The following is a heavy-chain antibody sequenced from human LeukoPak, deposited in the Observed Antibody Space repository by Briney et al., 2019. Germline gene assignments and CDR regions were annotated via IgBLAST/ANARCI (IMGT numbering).Heavy chain of an antibody. V-gene: IGHV1-24*01. Sequence: GASVKVSCKVSGYTLTELSMHWVRQAPGKGLEWMGGFDPEDGETIYAQKFQGRVTMTEDTSTDTAYMELGSLRSEDTAVYYCATGSGGGSYYEGDYFDYWGQGTLVTVSS. J-gene: IGHJ4*02. CDR2: FDPEDGET. CDR3: ATGSGGGSYYEGDYFDY. D-gene: IGHD1-26*01. CDR1: GYTLTELS.